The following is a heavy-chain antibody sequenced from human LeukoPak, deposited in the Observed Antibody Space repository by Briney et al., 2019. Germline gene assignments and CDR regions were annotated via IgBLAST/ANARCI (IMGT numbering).Heavy chain of an antibody. CDR2: IIPIFGTA. J-gene: IGHJ3*02. Sequence: ASVKVSCKASGGTFSSYAISWVRQAPGQGLEWMGGIIPIFGTANYAQKFQGRVTITADESTSTAYMELSSLRSEDTAVYYCACTDYDSSGCSPDDAFDIWGQGTMVTVSS. CDR3: ACTDYDSSGCSPDDAFDI. CDR1: GGTFSSYA. V-gene: IGHV1-69*13. D-gene: IGHD3-22*01.